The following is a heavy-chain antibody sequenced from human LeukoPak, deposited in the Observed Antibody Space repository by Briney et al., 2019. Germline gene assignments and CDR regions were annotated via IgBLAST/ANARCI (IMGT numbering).Heavy chain of an antibody. D-gene: IGHD2-2*01. J-gene: IGHJ4*02. CDR2: VSSRGDRT. V-gene: IGHV3-23*01. Sequence: HGGSLRLSCAASGFTFSSYDMSWVRQAPGKGLQWLSAVSSRGDRTYYADSVKGRFSISRDNSKNTLYLQMNSLSADDTAVYYCASGGGYCSTTSCYVLYYWGQGALVTVSS. CDR3: ASGGGYCSTTSCYVLYY. CDR1: GFTFSSYD.